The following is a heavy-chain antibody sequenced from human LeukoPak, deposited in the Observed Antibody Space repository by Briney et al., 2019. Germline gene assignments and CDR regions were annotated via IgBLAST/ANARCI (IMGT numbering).Heavy chain of an antibody. V-gene: IGHV4-39*07. CDR2: IYYSGTT. D-gene: IGHD5-18*01. Sequence: SETLSLTCTVSGGSISSSPYYWGWIRQPPGKGLEWIGSIYYSGTTHYNPSLESRVTISVDTSRNQFSLKLASVTAADTAIYYCAKGAGGFSYYNWFDPWGQGTLVTVSS. J-gene: IGHJ5*02. CDR1: GGSISSSPYY. CDR3: AKGAGGFSYYNWFDP.